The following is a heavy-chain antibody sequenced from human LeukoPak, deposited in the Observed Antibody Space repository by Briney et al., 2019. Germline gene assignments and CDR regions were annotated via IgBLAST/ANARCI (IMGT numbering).Heavy chain of an antibody. V-gene: IGHV4-59*01. Sequence: SETLSLTCAVSGVSISPYYWSWIRQPPGKGLEWIGYIYYIWNTNYNPSLKSRVTLSVDTPKNQFSMKLNSVTAADTPVYYCARERSAGELYAFDIWGQGTMVTVSS. CDR3: ARERSAGELYAFDI. CDR2: IYYIWNT. J-gene: IGHJ3*02. CDR1: GVSISPYY. D-gene: IGHD3-10*01.